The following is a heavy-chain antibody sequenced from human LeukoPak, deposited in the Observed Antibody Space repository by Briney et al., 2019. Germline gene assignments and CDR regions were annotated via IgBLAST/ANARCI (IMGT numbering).Heavy chain of an antibody. Sequence: SETLSLTCTVSGGSISSYYWSWIRQPPGKGLEWIGYIFYSGSTNYNPSLKSRVTISVDTSKNQFSLRLSSVTAADTAVYSCARKSLPFENWFDPWGQGILVTVSS. CDR1: GGSISSYY. CDR3: ARKSLPFENWFDP. V-gene: IGHV4-59*12. J-gene: IGHJ5*02. CDR2: IFYSGST. D-gene: IGHD4-11*01.